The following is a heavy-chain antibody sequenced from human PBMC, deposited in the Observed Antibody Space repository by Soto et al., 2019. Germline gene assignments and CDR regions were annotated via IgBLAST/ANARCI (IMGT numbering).Heavy chain of an antibody. Sequence: QVQLVESGGGVVQPGRSLRLSCAASESTFSNSGMHWVRQAPGKGLKWVAVISNDGSDKYYADSVKGRFTISRENSKKTLFLQMNSLRPEDTAVYYCARAPRGFSAYDAPLQIDSWGQGTLVTVSS. CDR3: ARAPRGFSAYDAPLQIDS. CDR2: ISNDGSDK. V-gene: IGHV3-30*03. J-gene: IGHJ4*02. D-gene: IGHD5-12*01. CDR1: ESTFSNSG.